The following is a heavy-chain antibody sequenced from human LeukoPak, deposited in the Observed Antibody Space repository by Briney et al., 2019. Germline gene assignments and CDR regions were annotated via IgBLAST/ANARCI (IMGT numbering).Heavy chain of an antibody. Sequence: SETLSLTCAVSGGSISSGGYYWSWVRQPPGKGLEWIGYIYHSGSTYYNPSLKSRVTISVDRSKNQFSLKLSSVTAADTAVYYCAREGFSPVGFDYWGQGTLVTVSS. V-gene: IGHV4-30-2*01. D-gene: IGHD3-16*01. CDR3: AREGFSPVGFDY. CDR1: GGSISSGGYY. CDR2: IYHSGST. J-gene: IGHJ4*02.